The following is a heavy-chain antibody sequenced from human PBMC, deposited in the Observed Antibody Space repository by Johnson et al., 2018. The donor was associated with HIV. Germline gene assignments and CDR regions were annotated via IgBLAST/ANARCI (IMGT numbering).Heavy chain of an antibody. CDR2: IKQDGSEK. J-gene: IGHJ3*02. CDR3: AKETRDSRSAFDI. D-gene: IGHD3-22*01. V-gene: IGHV3-7*01. CDR1: GFTFSSYW. Sequence: VQLVESGGGLVQPGGSLRLSCAASGFTFSSYWMSWVRQAPGKGLEWVANIKQDGSEKYYADSVKGRFAISRDNSKNTLYLQMNSLRAEDTAVYYCAKETRDSRSAFDIWGQGTMVTVSS.